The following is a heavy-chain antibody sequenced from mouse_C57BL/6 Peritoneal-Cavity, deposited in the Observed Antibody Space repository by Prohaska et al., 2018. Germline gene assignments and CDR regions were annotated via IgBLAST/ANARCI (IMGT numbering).Heavy chain of an antibody. J-gene: IGHJ2*01. CDR2: IHPSDSDT. Sequence: QVQLQQPGAELVKPGASVKVSCKASGYTFTSYWMHWVKQRPGQGLEWIGRIHPSDSDTNYNQKFKGKATLTVDKSSSTAYMELRSLTSEDSAVYYCTRGYGSRYFDYWGQGTTLTVSS. D-gene: IGHD1-1*02. V-gene: IGHV1-74*01. CDR3: TRGYGSRYFDY. CDR1: GYTFTSYW.